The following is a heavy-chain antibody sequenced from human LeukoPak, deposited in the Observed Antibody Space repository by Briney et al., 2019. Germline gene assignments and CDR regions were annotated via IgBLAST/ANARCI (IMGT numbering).Heavy chain of an antibody. CDR2: IGSSSSYI. J-gene: IGHJ3*02. CDR1: GFTFSSYS. CDR3: ARVFDSSGYLDDAFDI. D-gene: IGHD3-22*01. Sequence: GGSLRLSCAASGFTFSSYSMNWVRQAPGKGLEWVSSIGSSSSYIYYADSVKGRFTISRDNAKNSLYLQMNSLRAEDTAVYYCARVFDSSGYLDDAFDIWGQGTMVTVSS. V-gene: IGHV3-21*01.